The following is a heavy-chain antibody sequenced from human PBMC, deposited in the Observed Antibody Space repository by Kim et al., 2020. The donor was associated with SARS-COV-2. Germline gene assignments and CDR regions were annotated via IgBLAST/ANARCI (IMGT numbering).Heavy chain of an antibody. V-gene: IGHV1-18*01. Sequence: ASVKVSCKASGYTFTSYGISWVRQAPGQGLEWMGWISAYNGNTNYAQKLQGRVTMTTDTSTSTAYMELRSLRSDDTAVYYCARGLRYCSGGSCYSGYYYYYGMDVWGQGTTVTVSS. J-gene: IGHJ6*02. CDR2: ISAYNGNT. CDR1: GYTFTSYG. D-gene: IGHD2-15*01. CDR3: ARGLRYCSGGSCYSGYYYYYGMDV.